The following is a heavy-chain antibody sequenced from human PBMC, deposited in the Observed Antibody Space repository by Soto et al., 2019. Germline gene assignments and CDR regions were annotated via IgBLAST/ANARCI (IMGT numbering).Heavy chain of an antibody. D-gene: IGHD6-13*01. Sequence: GGSLRLSCAASGFTFSTYAMAWVRQAPGKGLEWVSAISGSGGSTYYADSVKGRFTISRDNSKNTLYLQMSSLRAEDTAVYYCAKAFSWYDYWGQGTLVTVSS. J-gene: IGHJ4*02. CDR2: ISGSGGST. CDR3: AKAFSWYDY. V-gene: IGHV3-23*01. CDR1: GFTFSTYA.